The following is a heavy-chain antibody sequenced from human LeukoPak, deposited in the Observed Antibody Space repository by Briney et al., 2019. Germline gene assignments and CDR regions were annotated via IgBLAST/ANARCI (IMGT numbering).Heavy chain of an antibody. CDR1: GGSISSGGYY. J-gene: IGHJ4*02. CDR2: IYHSGST. CDR3: ARADSSSWFLFDY. Sequence: SETLSLTCTVSGGSISSGGYYWSWIRQPPGKGLEWIGYIYHSGSTYYNPSLKSRVTISVDRSKNQFSLKLSSVTAADTAVYYCARADSSSWFLFDYWGQGTLVTVSS. D-gene: IGHD6-13*01. V-gene: IGHV4-30-2*01.